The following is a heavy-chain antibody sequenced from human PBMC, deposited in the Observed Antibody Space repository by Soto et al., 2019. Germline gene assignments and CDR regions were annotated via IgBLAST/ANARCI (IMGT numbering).Heavy chain of an antibody. V-gene: IGHV3-21*01. D-gene: IGHD2-2*02. CDR1: GFTFSSYS. CDR3: ASIVVPAAIMGYYGMDV. J-gene: IGHJ6*02. Sequence: EVQLVESGGGLVKPGGSLRLSCAASGFTFSSYSMNWVRQAPGKGLEWVSSISSSSSYIYYADSVKGRFTISRDNAKNSLYLQMNSLRAEDTAVYYCASIVVPAAIMGYYGMDVWGQGDHGHRLL. CDR2: ISSSSSYI.